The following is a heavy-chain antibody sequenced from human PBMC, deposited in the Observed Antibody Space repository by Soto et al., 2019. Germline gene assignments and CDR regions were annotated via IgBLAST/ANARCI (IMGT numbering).Heavy chain of an antibody. CDR1: GGSISSYY. D-gene: IGHD3-3*01. J-gene: IGHJ6*02. CDR2: IYYSGST. Sequence: SETLSLTCTVSGGSISSYYWSWIRQPPGKGLEWIGYIYYSGSTNYNPSLKSRVTISVDTSKNQLSLKLSSVTAADTAVYYCARGARITIFGVVITTHYYGMDVWGQGTTVTVSS. CDR3: ARGARITIFGVVITTHYYGMDV. V-gene: IGHV4-59*01.